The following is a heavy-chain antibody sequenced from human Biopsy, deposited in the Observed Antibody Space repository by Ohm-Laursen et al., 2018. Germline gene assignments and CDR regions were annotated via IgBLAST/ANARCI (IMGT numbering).Heavy chain of an antibody. J-gene: IGHJ6*02. CDR2: IWYDGSDK. V-gene: IGHV3-33*01. CDR1: GFKFDNYG. CDR3: ARDCRGYNYQYYYGMDV. Sequence: RSLRLSCSASGFKFDNYGMNWVRQAPGKGLEWVAVIWYDGSDKYYGDSVKGRFTISRDNAKNTVDLQMNSLRAEDTAVYYCARDCRGYNYQYYYGMDVWGQGTAVTVSS. D-gene: IGHD1-1*01.